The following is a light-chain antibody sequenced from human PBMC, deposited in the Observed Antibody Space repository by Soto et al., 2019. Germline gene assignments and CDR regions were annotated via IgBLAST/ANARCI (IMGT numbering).Light chain of an antibody. Sequence: DLPLTQSPSFLSASVGDRVTITCRASQGIGSYLGWYQQAPGKAPKLLIYGASTLQSGVPSRFSGSGSGTEFTLIISSLQPEDVATYFCQQLNTYPAFGGGTKV. J-gene: IGKJ4*01. CDR1: QGIGSY. V-gene: IGKV1-9*01. CDR3: QQLNTYPA. CDR2: GAS.